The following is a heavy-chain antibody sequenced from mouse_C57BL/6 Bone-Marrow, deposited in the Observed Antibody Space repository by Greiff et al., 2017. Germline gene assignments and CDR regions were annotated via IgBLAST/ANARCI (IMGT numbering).Heavy chain of an antibody. Sequence: EVMLVESGGGLVKPGGSLKLSCAASGFTFSDYGMHWVRQAPEKGLEWVAYISSGSSTIYYAATVKGRFTISRDHAKNTLCLQMTSLRSEDTAMYYCASPGPFDYGGQGTTLTVSS. CDR2: ISSGSSTI. CDR3: ASPGPFDY. J-gene: IGHJ2*01. CDR1: GFTFSDYG. V-gene: IGHV5-17*01.